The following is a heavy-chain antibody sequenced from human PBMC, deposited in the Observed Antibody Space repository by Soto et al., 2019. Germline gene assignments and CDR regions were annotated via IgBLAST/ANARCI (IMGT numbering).Heavy chain of an antibody. V-gene: IGHV4-31*03. J-gene: IGHJ1*01. Sequence: QVQLQESGPGLVKASQTLSLTCNVSVGSISSGGYYWTWIRQHPGKGLEWIGNIHHSGSTFYNPSHKSRVSISVDTSKNQFSLKLSSVTAADTAVYFCVRGVLSWGQGTLVTVSS. CDR3: VRGVLS. CDR2: IHHSGST. D-gene: IGHD3-10*01. CDR1: VGSISSGGYY.